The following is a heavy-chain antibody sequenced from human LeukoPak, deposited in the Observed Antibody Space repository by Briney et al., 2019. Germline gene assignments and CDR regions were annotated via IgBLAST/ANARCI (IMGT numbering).Heavy chain of an antibody. V-gene: IGHV6-1*01. J-gene: IGHJ6*02. CDR1: GDSVSSNSAA. Sequence: SQTLSLTCAISGDSVSSNSAAWNWIRQSPSRGLEWLGRTYYRSKWYNDYAVSVKSRITINPDTSKNQFSLQLNSVTPEDTAVYNCARVRYYGSISFTFGMDVWGQGTTVTVSS. D-gene: IGHD3-10*01. CDR2: TYYRSKWYN. CDR3: ARVRYYGSISFTFGMDV.